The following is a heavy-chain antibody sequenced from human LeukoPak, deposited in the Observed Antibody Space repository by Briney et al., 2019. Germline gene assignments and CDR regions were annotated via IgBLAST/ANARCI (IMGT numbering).Heavy chain of an antibody. Sequence: GESLKISCAASGFTFSSYGMHWVRQAPGKGLEWVAFIRYDGSNKYYADSVKGRFTISRDNSKNTLYLQMNSLRAEDTAVYYCAKPAGIAAAADDAFDIWGQGTMVTVSS. CDR3: AKPAGIAAAADDAFDI. J-gene: IGHJ3*02. D-gene: IGHD6-13*01. V-gene: IGHV3-30*02. CDR1: GFTFSSYG. CDR2: IRYDGSNK.